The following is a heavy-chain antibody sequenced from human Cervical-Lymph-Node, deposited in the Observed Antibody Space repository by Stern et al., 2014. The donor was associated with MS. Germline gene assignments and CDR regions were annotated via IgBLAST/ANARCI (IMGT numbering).Heavy chain of an antibody. V-gene: IGHV4-31*03. CDR2: IYSSGGT. Sequence: QVQLQESGPGLVKPSQTLSLTCTVSGDSISSGGYYWSWVRQHPRKGLEWIGYIYSSGGTYYNPSLQSRITISSDTSKNQFSLKLSSVTAADTAVYYCAVTSYPNWFDPWGQGILVTVSS. CDR1: GDSISSGGYY. D-gene: IGHD4-11*01. CDR3: AVTSYPNWFDP. J-gene: IGHJ5*02.